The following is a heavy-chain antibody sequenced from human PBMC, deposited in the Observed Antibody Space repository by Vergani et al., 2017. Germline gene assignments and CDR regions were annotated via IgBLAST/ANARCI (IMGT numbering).Heavy chain of an antibody. CDR2: IIPILGIA. CDR3: ASLKATTSQNFDY. CDR1: GGTFSSYT. Sequence: QVQLVQSGAEVKKPGSSVKVSCKASGGTFSSYTISWVRQAPGQGLEWMGRIIPILGIANYAQKFQGRVTITADKSTSTAYMELSSPRSEDTAVYYCASLKATTSQNFDYWGQGTLVTVSS. D-gene: IGHD5-12*01. J-gene: IGHJ4*02. V-gene: IGHV1-69*02.